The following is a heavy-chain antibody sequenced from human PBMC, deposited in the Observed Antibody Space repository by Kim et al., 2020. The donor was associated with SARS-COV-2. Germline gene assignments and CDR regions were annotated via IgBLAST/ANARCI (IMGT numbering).Heavy chain of an antibody. J-gene: IGHJ4*02. CDR2: K. V-gene: IGHV3-7*03. Sequence: KYYVDSVKGRFTISRDNAKNSLYLQMNSLRAEDTAVYYCARDSGYEEFDYWGQGTLVTVSS. D-gene: IGHD5-12*01. CDR3: ARDSGYEEFDY.